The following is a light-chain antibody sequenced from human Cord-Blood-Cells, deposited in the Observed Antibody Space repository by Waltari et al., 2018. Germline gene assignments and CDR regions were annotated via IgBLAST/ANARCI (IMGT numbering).Light chain of an antibody. CDR3: AAWDDSLSGLV. CDR2: RNK. J-gene: IGLJ3*02. CDR1: SSNIGSNY. V-gene: IGLV1-47*01. Sequence: QSVLTQPPSASGTPGQRVTIPCSGSSSNIGSNYVYWYKPLPGTAPKLLIYRNKQRPSGVPDRFSGSKSGPSASLAISGLRSEDEADYYCAAWDDSLSGLVFGGGTKLTVL.